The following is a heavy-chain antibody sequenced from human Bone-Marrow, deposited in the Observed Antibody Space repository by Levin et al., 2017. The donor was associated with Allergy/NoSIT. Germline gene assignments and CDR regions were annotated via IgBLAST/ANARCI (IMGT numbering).Heavy chain of an antibody. CDR3: ARQAGQYLNYYGMDV. CDR2: IYSGGNT. Sequence: GESLKISCAASGFTVSTYYMSWVRQAPGKGLEWVSVIYSGGNTYYADSVKGRLTISRDNSKNTLYLQMNSLRADDTAVYYCARQAGQYLNYYGMDVWGQGTTVTVSS. J-gene: IGHJ6*02. V-gene: IGHV3-53*01. D-gene: IGHD2-2*01. CDR1: GFTVSTYY.